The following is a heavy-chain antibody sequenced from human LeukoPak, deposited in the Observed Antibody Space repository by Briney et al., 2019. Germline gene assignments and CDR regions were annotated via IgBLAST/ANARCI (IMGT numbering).Heavy chain of an antibody. Sequence: GGSLRLSRAASGFTFSSYAMSWVRQAPGKGLEWVSAISGSGGSTYYADSVKGRFTISRDNSKNTLYLQMNSLRAEDTAVYYCAKDDIVVVPAALDYWGQGTLVTVSS. CDR2: ISGSGGST. CDR1: GFTFSSYA. J-gene: IGHJ4*02. V-gene: IGHV3-23*01. D-gene: IGHD2-2*01. CDR3: AKDDIVVVPAALDY.